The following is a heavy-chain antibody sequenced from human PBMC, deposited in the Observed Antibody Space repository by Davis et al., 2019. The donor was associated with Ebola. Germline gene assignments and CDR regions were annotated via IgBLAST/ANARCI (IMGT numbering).Heavy chain of an antibody. V-gene: IGHV3-7*01. J-gene: IGHJ6*04. Sequence: PGGSLRLSCAASGFTFSSYWMSWVRQAPGKGLEWVANIKQDGSEKYYVDSVKGRFTISRDNAKNSLYLQMNSLRAEDTAVYYCARVVTMVREYGMDVWGKGTTVTVSS. D-gene: IGHD3-10*01. CDR3: ARVVTMVREYGMDV. CDR1: GFTFSSYW. CDR2: IKQDGSEK.